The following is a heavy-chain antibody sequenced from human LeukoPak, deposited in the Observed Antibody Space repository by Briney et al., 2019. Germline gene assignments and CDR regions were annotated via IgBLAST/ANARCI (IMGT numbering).Heavy chain of an antibody. CDR3: AKDLKAYSGNYALDY. D-gene: IGHD1-26*01. CDR2: ISVSGGST. Sequence: PGGSLRLSCAASGFTFSNYAMTWVRQAPGKGLEWVSGISVSGGSTYYADSVKGRFTISRDNSKNTLYLQMNSVRDEDTAVYYCAKDLKAYSGNYALDYWGQGTLVTVSS. V-gene: IGHV3-23*01. J-gene: IGHJ4*02. CDR1: GFTFSNYA.